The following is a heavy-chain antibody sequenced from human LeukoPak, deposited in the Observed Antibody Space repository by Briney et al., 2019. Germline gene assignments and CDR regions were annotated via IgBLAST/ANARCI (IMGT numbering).Heavy chain of an antibody. V-gene: IGHV3-48*03. J-gene: IGHJ4*02. CDR2: ISGSGNTK. CDR3: AAVIDY. Sequence: GGSLRLSCAASGFTFSSYAMSWVRQAPGKGLEWVSEISGSGNTKYYADSVKGRFSISRDNANNSVYLQMNNLRAEDTAVYYCAAVIDYWGQGTLVTVSS. CDR1: GFTFSSYA.